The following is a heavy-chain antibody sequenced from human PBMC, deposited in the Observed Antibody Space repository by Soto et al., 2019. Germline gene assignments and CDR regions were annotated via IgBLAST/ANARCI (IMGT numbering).Heavy chain of an antibody. CDR3: ARERREAYDSSGYYLDY. CDR2: IIPIFGTA. V-gene: IGHV1-69*06. Sequence: SVKVSCKASGGTFSIYAISCVRQSPLQWLEWMGGIIPIFGTANYAQKFQGRVTITADKSTSTAYMELSSLRSEDTAVYYCARERREAYDSSGYYLDYWGQGTLVTVSS. J-gene: IGHJ4*02. D-gene: IGHD3-22*01. CDR1: GGTFSIYA.